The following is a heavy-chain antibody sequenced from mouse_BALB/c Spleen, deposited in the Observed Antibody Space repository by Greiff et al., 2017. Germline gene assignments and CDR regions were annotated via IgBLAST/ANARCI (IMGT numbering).Heavy chain of an antibody. CDR1: GYTFTSYW. Sequence: QVQLKESGAELAKPGASVKMSCKASGYTFTSYWMHWVKQRPGQGLEWIGYINPSTGYTEYNQKFKDKATLTADKSSSTAYMQLSSLTSEDSAVYYCARTITIDYWGQGTTLTVSS. D-gene: IGHD2-4*01. CDR2: INPSTGYT. V-gene: IGHV1-7*01. J-gene: IGHJ2*01. CDR3: ARTITIDY.